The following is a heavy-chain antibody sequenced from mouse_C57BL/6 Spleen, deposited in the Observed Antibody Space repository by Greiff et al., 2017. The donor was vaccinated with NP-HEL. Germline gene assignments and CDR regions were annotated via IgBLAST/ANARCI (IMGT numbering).Heavy chain of an antibody. Sequence: VQLQQPGAELVMPGASVKLSCKASGYTFTSYWMHWVKQRPGQGLEWIGEIDPSDSYTNYNQKFKGKSTLTVDKSSSTAYMQLSSLTSEDSAVYYCARSGWYAMDYWGQGTSVTVSS. V-gene: IGHV1-69*01. D-gene: IGHD1-3*01. CDR3: ARSGWYAMDY. CDR1: GYTFTSYW. CDR2: IDPSDSYT. J-gene: IGHJ4*01.